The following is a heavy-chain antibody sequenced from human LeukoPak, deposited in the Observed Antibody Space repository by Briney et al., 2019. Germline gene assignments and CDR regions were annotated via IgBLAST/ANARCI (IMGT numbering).Heavy chain of an antibody. CDR3: ARHAYHDSSGYYYDYFDY. Sequence: SETLSLTCTVSGGSISSYYWSWIRQPPGKGLEWIGHIYYSGSTNYNPSLKSRVTISVDTSKNQFSLKLSSVTAADTAVYYCARHAYHDSSGYYYDYFDYWGQGTLVTVSS. CDR2: IYYSGST. D-gene: IGHD3-22*01. CDR1: GGSISSYY. J-gene: IGHJ4*02. V-gene: IGHV4-59*08.